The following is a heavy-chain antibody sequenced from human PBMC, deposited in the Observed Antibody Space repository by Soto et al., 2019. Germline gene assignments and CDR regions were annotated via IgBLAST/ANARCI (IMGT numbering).Heavy chain of an antibody. D-gene: IGHD1-26*01. CDR2: IGAHNGNT. J-gene: IGHJ5*01. Sequence: GASVKVSCKASGYTFTTYGISWVRQAPGQGLEWLGWIGAHNGNTNYAQKLQGRVTINPDTSNNQLSLHLDSVTPDDTAVYYCARLVGNSWLDSWGQGTLVTVSS. CDR3: ARLVGNSWLDS. V-gene: IGHV1-18*01. CDR1: GYTFTTYG.